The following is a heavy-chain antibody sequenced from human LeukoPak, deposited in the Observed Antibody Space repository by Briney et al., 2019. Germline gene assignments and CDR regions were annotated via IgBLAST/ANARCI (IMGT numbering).Heavy chain of an antibody. CDR3: ARHRVAAVGTFYFDY. CDR1: GVSISSSNYY. D-gene: IGHD6-13*01. Sequence: PSETLSLTCAVSGVSISSSNYYWGWIRQPPGKGLGWIVTIYYSGSTNYNPSLKSRVTISVDTSKNPFSLKLSSVTAADTPVYYCARHRVAAVGTFYFDYWGQGTLVPVSS. V-gene: IGHV4-39*01. CDR2: IYYSGST. J-gene: IGHJ4*02.